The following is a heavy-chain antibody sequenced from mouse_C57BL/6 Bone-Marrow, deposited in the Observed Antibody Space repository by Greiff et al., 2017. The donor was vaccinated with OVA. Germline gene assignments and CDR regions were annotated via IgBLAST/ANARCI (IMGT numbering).Heavy chain of an antibody. D-gene: IGHD2-1*01. CDR1: GFSLTSYG. CDR3: ARQGIYYCNDYYAMDY. Sequence: VQLVESGPGLVAPSQSLSITCTVSGFSLTSYGVHWVRQPPGKGLEWLVVIWSDGSTTYNSALKSRLSISKDNSKSQVFLKMNSLQTDDTAMYYCARQGIYYCNDYYAMDYWGQGTSVTVSS. J-gene: IGHJ4*01. CDR2: IWSDGST. V-gene: IGHV2-6-1*01.